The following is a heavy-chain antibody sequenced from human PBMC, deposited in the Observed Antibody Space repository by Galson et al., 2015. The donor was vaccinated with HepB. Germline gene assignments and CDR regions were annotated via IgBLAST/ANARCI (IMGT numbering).Heavy chain of an antibody. CDR1: GFTVSNHG. CDR3: VREQGYGGYRTSDY. D-gene: IGHD4-17*01. J-gene: IGHJ4*02. CDR2: IAYDGSYE. Sequence: SLRLSCAASGFTVSNHGMHWVRQAAGKGLEWLPVIAYDGSYEQYADSVKGRFTISRDTSKNTVHLQMYSLRAEDTGVYYCVREQGYGGYRTSDYWGQGTPVTVSS. V-gene: IGHV3-33*01.